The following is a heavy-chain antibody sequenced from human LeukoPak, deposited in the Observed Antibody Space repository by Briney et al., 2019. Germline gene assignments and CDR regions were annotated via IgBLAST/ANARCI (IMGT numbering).Heavy chain of an antibody. CDR1: GFTFSSYS. D-gene: IGHD3-3*01. Sequence: GGSLRLSCAASGFTFSSYSMNWVRQAPGKGLEWVSSISSSSSYIYYADSVKGRFTISRDNAKNSLYLQMNSLRAEDTAVYYCTRFLEWLRMDVWGKGTTVTVSS. CDR3: TRFLEWLRMDV. CDR2: ISSSSSYI. J-gene: IGHJ6*04. V-gene: IGHV3-21*04.